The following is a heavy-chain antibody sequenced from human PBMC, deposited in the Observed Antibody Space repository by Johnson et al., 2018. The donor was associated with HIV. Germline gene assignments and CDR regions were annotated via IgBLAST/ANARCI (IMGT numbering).Heavy chain of an antibody. D-gene: IGHD2-8*01. J-gene: IGHJ3*02. Sequence: VQLVESGGGLVQPGGSLRLSCAASGFSFDAYGMHWVRQPPGKGLEWVAGISFHSGTIGYADSVKGRFTISRDNAKNTLYLQMNSLRAEDTAVYYCLIRDAFDIWGQGTMVTVSS. CDR2: ISFHSGTI. V-gene: IGHV3-9*01. CDR1: GFSFDAYG. CDR3: LIRDAFDI.